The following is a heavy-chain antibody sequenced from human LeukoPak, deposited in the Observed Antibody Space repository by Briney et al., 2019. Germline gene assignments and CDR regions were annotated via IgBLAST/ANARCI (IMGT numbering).Heavy chain of an antibody. CDR2: INHSGST. Sequence: SETLSLTCTVSGGSITSSSYYWGWIRQPPGKGLEWIAEINHSGSTNYNPSLKSRVTISVDTSKNQFSLKLSSVTAADTAVYYCARRGLRYFDWSYNWFDRWGQGTLVTVSS. CDR1: GGSITSSSYY. D-gene: IGHD3-9*01. J-gene: IGHJ5*02. V-gene: IGHV4-39*07. CDR3: ARRGLRYFDWSYNWFDR.